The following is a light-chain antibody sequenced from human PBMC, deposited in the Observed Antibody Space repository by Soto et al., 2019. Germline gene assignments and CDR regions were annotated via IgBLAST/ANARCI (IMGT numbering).Light chain of an antibody. Sequence: QSALTQPASVSGSPGQSITISCTGTSSDVGGYNYVSWYQHHPGKAPKLMVNDVSNRPSGVCNRFSGSRSGNTASPTISGLQAEDEADYYCSSYTSRSPVVFGGGTTVTVL. J-gene: IGLJ2*01. CDR3: SSYTSRSPVV. CDR1: SSDVGGYNY. V-gene: IGLV2-14*03. CDR2: DVS.